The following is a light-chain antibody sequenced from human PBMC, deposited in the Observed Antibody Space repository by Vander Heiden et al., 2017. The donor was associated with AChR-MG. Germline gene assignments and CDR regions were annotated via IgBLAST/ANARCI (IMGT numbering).Light chain of an antibody. CDR1: QSLSSY. V-gene: IGKV3-20*01. CDR3: QQYGNSPRGT. Sequence: EIVLTQSPGTLSLSPGERATLSCRASQSLSSYLAWYKQKPGQAPRLLIYAASTRATGIPDRFSGSGYGTDFTLTISRREPEDFAVYYCQQYGNSPRGTFGQGTKVEIK. CDR2: AAS. J-gene: IGKJ1*01.